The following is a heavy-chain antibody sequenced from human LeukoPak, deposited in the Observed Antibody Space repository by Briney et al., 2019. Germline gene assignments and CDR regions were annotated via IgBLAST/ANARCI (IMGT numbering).Heavy chain of an antibody. D-gene: IGHD6-13*01. CDR1: GFTFSSYA. CDR3: AKDRPSAAGTIGPEYFQH. CDR2: ISGSGGST. J-gene: IGHJ1*01. Sequence: GALRLSCGASGFTFSSYAMSWVRQAPGKGLEGVSAISGSGGSTYYADSVKGRFTISRDNSKNTLYLQMNSLRAEDTAVYYCAKDRPSAAGTIGPEYFQHWGQGTLVTVSS. V-gene: IGHV3-23*01.